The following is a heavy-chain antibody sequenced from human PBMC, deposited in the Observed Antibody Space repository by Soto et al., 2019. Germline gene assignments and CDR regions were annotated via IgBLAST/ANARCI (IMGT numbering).Heavy chain of an antibody. V-gene: IGHV4-59*01. CDR2: IYDSGST. CDR3: AAPPRY. CDR1: GGSISSYY. D-gene: IGHD6-6*01. Sequence: SETLSLTCSVSGGSISSYYWSWIRQPPGKGLEWIGYIYDSGSTNYNPSLKSRVTISVDTSKNQFSLKLTSVTAADTAVYYCAAPPRYWGQGPLVTVS. J-gene: IGHJ4*02.